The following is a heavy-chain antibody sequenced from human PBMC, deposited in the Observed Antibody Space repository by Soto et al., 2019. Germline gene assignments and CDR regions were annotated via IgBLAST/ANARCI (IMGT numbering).Heavy chain of an antibody. CDR2: INAGNGNT. D-gene: IGHD3-3*01. Sequence: ASVKVSCKASGYTFTSYAIHWVRQAPGQRLEWMGWINAGNGNTKYSQKFQGRVTITRDTSASTAYMELSSLKIEDTALYYCVRGGTDFQLDYWGQGTLVTVSS. V-gene: IGHV1-3*01. CDR1: GYTFTSYA. J-gene: IGHJ4*02. CDR3: VRGGTDFQLDY.